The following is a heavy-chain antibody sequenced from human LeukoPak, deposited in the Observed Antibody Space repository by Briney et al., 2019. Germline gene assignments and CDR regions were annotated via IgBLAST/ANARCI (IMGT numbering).Heavy chain of an antibody. CDR1: GGSISSYY. Sequence: SETLSLTCTVYGGSISSYYWSWIRQPPGKGLEWIGYIYYSGSTNYNPSLKSRVTISVDTSKNQFSLKLSSVTAADTAVYYCARRFPGIYYFDYWGQGTLVTVSS. D-gene: IGHD1-14*01. CDR3: ARRFPGIYYFDY. CDR2: IYYSGST. J-gene: IGHJ4*02. V-gene: IGHV4-59*08.